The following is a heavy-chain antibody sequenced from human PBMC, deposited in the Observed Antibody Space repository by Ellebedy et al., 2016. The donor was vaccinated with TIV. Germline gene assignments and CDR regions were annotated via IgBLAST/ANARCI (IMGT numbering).Heavy chain of an antibody. J-gene: IGHJ4*02. CDR3: ARRGSLYSYGYGY. CDR1: GGTFSDYY. D-gene: IGHD5-18*01. Sequence: SETLSLXXAVFGGTFSDYYWSWIRQSPGKGLEWIGEINHSGSTNYNPSLKSRVTISVDTSKNQFSLKLSSVTAADTAVYYCARRGSLYSYGYGYWGQGTLVTVSS. CDR2: INHSGST. V-gene: IGHV4-34*01.